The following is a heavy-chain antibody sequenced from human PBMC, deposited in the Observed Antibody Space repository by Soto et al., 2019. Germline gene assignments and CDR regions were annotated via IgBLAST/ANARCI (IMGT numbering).Heavy chain of an antibody. CDR2: IGIGSSTK. CDR1: GFTFRNYG. Sequence: GGSLRLSCAASGFTFRNYGMNWVRQAPGKGLEWVSYIGIGSSTKYYADSVKGRFTISRDNSKNSLYLQMNSLRAEDTAVYYCAKDHDLAAAGYYFDYWGQGTLVTVSS. J-gene: IGHJ4*02. CDR3: AKDHDLAAAGYYFDY. D-gene: IGHD6-13*01. V-gene: IGHV3-48*01.